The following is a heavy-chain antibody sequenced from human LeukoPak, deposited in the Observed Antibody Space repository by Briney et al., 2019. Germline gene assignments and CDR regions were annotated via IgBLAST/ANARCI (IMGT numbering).Heavy chain of an antibody. J-gene: IGHJ4*02. D-gene: IGHD2-15*01. Sequence: SETLSLTCSVFGGSISNYYWSWIRQAPGKRLEWIGYVHYSGSTNYNPSLKSRLTLSLDRSNNQFSLNLRSVTAADTAVYHCAFAPNTLYFDLWGQGTLVTVSS. CDR2: VHYSGST. CDR3: AFAPNTLYFDL. V-gene: IGHV4-59*01. CDR1: GGSISNYY.